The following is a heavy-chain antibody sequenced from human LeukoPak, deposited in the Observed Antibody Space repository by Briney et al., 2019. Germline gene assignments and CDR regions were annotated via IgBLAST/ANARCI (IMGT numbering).Heavy chain of an antibody. CDR2: IGNTET. CDR1: GFPFETNA. J-gene: IGHJ4*02. Sequence: PGGSLRLSCETSGFPFETNAMSWVRQAPGKWLEWVSTIGNTETFYADSVTGRFTISRDNSKNTVYLHMHSLRVEDTAVYFCAKDWIQFTRIFDCFDSWGQGTLVTVSS. CDR3: AKDWIQFTRIFDCFDS. D-gene: IGHD3-3*01. V-gene: IGHV3-23*01.